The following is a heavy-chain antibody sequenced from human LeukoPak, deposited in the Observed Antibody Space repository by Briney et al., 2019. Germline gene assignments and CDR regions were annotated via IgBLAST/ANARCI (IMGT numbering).Heavy chain of an antibody. CDR2: ISGSGGST. Sequence: GGSLRLSCAASGCTFSSYAMSWVRQAPGKGLEWVSAISGSGGSTYYADSVKGRFTISRDNSKNTLYLQMNSLRAEDTAVYYCARDGVVPAAPGFDYWGQGTLVTVSS. CDR3: ARDGVVPAAPGFDY. CDR1: GCTFSSYA. J-gene: IGHJ4*02. D-gene: IGHD2-2*01. V-gene: IGHV3-23*01.